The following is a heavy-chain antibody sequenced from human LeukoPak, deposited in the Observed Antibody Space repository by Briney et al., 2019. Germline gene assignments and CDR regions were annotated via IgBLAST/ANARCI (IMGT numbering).Heavy chain of an antibody. CDR3: ERDTTIFGVVTTFYYYYYYGMDV. V-gene: IGHV1-46*01. J-gene: IGHJ6*02. Sequence: RASVKVSCKASGYTFTSYYMHWVRQAPGQGLEWMGIINPSGGSTSYAQTFQGRVTMTRDTSTSTGYMELSSLRSEDTAVYYCERDTTIFGVVTTFYYYYYYGMDVWGQGTTVTVSS. CDR2: INPSGGST. CDR1: GYTFTSYY. D-gene: IGHD3-3*01.